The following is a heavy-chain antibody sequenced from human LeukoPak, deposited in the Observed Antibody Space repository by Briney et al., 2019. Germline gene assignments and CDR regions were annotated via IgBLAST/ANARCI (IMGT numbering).Heavy chain of an antibody. V-gene: IGHV4-59*12. Sequence: SETLSLTCTVSGGSISSYYWSWIRQPPGKGLEWIGYIYYSGSTNYNPSLKSRVTMSVDTSKNQFSLKLSSVTAVDTAVYYCATSGAVFVDYWGQGTLVTVSS. D-gene: IGHD3-10*01. CDR2: IYYSGST. J-gene: IGHJ4*02. CDR1: GGSISSYY. CDR3: ATSGAVFVDY.